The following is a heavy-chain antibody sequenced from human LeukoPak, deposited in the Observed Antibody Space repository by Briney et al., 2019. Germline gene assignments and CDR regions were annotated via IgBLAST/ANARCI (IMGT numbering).Heavy chain of an antibody. Sequence: SVKVSCKASGGTFSSYAISWVRQAPGQGLEWMGGTIPIFGTANYAQKFQGRVTITADESTSTAYMELSSLRSEDTAVYYCARVSNCSGGSCYSRYYYGMDVWGQGTTVTVSS. CDR3: ARVSNCSGGSCYSRYYYGMDV. J-gene: IGHJ6*02. D-gene: IGHD2-15*01. V-gene: IGHV1-69*13. CDR1: GGTFSSYA. CDR2: TIPIFGTA.